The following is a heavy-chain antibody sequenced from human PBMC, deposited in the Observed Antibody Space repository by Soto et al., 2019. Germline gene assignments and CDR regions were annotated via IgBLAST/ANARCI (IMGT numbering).Heavy chain of an antibody. V-gene: IGHV3-23*01. Sequence: LRLSCAASGFTFSSYAMSWVRQAPGKGLEWVSAISGSGGSTYYADSVKGRFTISRDNSKNTLYLQMSSLRAEDTAVYYCAKVIYCSGGSCYSPFDPWGQGTLVTVSS. CDR1: GFTFSSYA. CDR3: AKVIYCSGGSCYSPFDP. J-gene: IGHJ5*02. CDR2: ISGSGGST. D-gene: IGHD2-15*01.